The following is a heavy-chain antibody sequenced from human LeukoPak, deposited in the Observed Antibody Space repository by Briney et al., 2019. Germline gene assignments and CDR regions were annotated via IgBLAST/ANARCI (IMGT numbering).Heavy chain of an antibody. Sequence: GGSLRLSCAASGFTVSSDYMGWVRQAPGKGLEWVSVIYSSSITSYADSVKGRFTISRHNSKNTLYLQMNSLRADDTAVYYCARGRGAANDAFDIWGQGTMVTVSS. CDR1: GFTVSSDY. J-gene: IGHJ3*02. V-gene: IGHV3-53*04. CDR3: ARGRGAANDAFDI. CDR2: IYSSSIT. D-gene: IGHD3-10*01.